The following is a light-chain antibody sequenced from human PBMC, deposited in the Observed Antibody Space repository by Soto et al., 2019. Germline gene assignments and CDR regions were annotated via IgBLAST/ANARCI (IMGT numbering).Light chain of an antibody. CDR3: QQYGSSPLT. Sequence: EIVLTQSPGTLSLSPGERATLSCRASQSVSSSYLAWYQQTPGQAPRLLIYGASSRATGIPDRFSGSWSATDFTLTISRLEPEEFAVYYCQQYGSSPLTCGGGTKVEIK. CDR2: GAS. CDR1: QSVSSSY. J-gene: IGKJ4*01. V-gene: IGKV3-20*01.